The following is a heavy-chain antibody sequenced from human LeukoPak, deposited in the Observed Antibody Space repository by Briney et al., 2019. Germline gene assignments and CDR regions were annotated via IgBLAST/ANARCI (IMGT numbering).Heavy chain of an antibody. D-gene: IGHD3-10*01. CDR3: ARTVTLLWFGELDY. CDR1: GYTFSGHY. CDR2: INPDSGGT. V-gene: IGHV1-2*02. Sequence: ASVKVSCKASGYTFSGHYIHWVRQAPGRGLEWMGWINPDSGGTSSAQNFQGRVTMTRDTSISTAYMELTRLRSDDTAVYYCARTVTLLWFGELDYWGQGTPVTVSS. J-gene: IGHJ4*02.